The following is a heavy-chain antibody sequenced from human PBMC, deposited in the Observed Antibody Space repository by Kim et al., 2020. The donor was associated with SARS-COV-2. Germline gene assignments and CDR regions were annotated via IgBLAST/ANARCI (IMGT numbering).Heavy chain of an antibody. CDR3: ARGFSYYGSEPGRTMDV. CDR1: GFTFSSYW. V-gene: IGHV3-7*01. D-gene: IGHD3-10*01. J-gene: IGHJ6*02. CDR2: IKQDGSEK. Sequence: GGSLRLSCAASGFTFSSYWMSWVRQAPGKGLEWVANIKQDGSEKYYVDSVKGRFTISRDNAKNSLYLQMNSLRAEDTAVYYCARGFSYYGSEPGRTMDVWGQGTTVTVSS.